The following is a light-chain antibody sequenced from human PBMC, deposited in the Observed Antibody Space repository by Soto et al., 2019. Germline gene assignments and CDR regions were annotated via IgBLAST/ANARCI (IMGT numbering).Light chain of an antibody. J-gene: IGKJ1*01. CDR1: QSVSSSY. V-gene: IGKV3-20*01. Sequence: EIVLTQSPGTLSLSPGERATLSCRASQSVSSSYLAWYQQKPGQAPRLLIYGASSRATGIPDRCSGSGSGTDFTLTISRLEPEYVAVYYCQQYGSSLWTFGQGTKVEIK. CDR3: QQYGSSLWT. CDR2: GAS.